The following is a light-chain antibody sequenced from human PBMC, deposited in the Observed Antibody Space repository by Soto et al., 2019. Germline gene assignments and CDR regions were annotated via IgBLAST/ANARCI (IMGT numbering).Light chain of an antibody. CDR2: DVI. CDR3: SSYTSTSTYV. J-gene: IGLJ1*01. Sequence: QSVLTQPASVSGSPGQSITISCTGTSDDVGDYNYVSWSQQHPGKAPKLMIYDVINRPSGVSNRFSGSKSGNTASLTISGLQAEDEADYYCSSYTSTSTYVFGTGTKSPS. CDR1: SDDVGDYNY. V-gene: IGLV2-14*01.